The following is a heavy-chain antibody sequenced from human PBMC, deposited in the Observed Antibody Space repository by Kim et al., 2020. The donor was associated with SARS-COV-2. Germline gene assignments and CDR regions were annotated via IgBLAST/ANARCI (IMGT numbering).Heavy chain of an antibody. CDR2: ISYDGSNK. V-gene: IGHV3-30-3*01. Sequence: GGSLRLSCAASGFTFSSYAMNWVRQAPGKGLEWVAVISYDGSNKYYADSVKGRFTISRDNSKNTLYLQMNSLRAEDTAVYYCARDRITMIVVASGAFDYWGQGTLVTVSS. CDR1: GFTFSSYA. D-gene: IGHD3-22*01. CDR3: ARDRITMIVVASGAFDY. J-gene: IGHJ4*02.